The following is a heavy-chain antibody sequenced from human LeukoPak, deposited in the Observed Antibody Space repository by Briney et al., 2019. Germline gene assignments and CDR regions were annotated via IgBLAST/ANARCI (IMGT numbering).Heavy chain of an antibody. CDR1: GFTFSSYA. J-gene: IGHJ4*02. D-gene: IGHD1-26*01. Sequence: PGGSLRLSCAASGFTFSSYAMSWVRQAPGKGLEWVSAISGSGGSTYYADSVKGRFTISRDNSKNTLYLQMNSLRAEDTAVYYCAKDRLVIGATPLLFDYWGQGTLVTVSS. CDR2: ISGSGGST. V-gene: IGHV3-23*01. CDR3: AKDRLVIGATPLLFDY.